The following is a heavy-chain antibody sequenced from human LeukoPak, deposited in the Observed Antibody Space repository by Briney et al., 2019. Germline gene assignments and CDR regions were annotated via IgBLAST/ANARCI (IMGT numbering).Heavy chain of an antibody. CDR1: GFTFSSYW. Sequence: PGGSLRLSCAASGFTFSSYWMSWVRQAPGKGLEWVANIKQDGSEKYYVDSVKGRFTFSRDNAKNSLYLQMNSLRAEDTAVYYCARARYDSSGYFGYWGQGTLVTVSS. CDR3: ARARYDSSGYFGY. V-gene: IGHV3-7*01. D-gene: IGHD3-22*01. J-gene: IGHJ4*02. CDR2: IKQDGSEK.